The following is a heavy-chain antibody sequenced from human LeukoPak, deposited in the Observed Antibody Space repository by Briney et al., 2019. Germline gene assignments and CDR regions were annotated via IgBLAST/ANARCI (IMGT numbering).Heavy chain of an antibody. CDR3: AKDSSSYDWGYMDV. D-gene: IGHD3-22*01. Sequence: PGGSLRLSCAASGFTFSSYWMTWVRQAPGKGLEWVSLIGGSDGRTRYADSVKGRFTISRDNSKNTLYLEMNSLRAEDTAVYYCAKDSSSYDWGYMDVWGKGTTVTISS. J-gene: IGHJ6*03. CDR2: IGGSDGRT. CDR1: GFTFSSYW. V-gene: IGHV3-23*01.